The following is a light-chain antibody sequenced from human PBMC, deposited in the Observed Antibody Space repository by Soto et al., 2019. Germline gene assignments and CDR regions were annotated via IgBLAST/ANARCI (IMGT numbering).Light chain of an antibody. V-gene: IGLV2-11*01. CDR2: DVI. CDR1: SSDVGGYNY. Sequence: QSVLTQPRSVSGSPGQSVTISCTGTSSDVGGYNYVSWFQQHPDKAPKLMIYDVIKRPSGVPDRFSGSKSGNTASLTISGLQAEDEAVYYCCSYAGSYTLVFGGGTKVTVL. CDR3: CSYAGSYTLV. J-gene: IGLJ3*02.